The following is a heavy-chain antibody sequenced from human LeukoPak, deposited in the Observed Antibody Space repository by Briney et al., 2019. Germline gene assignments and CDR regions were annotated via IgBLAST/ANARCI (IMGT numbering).Heavy chain of an antibody. V-gene: IGHV3-7*01. CDR1: GITFSTYW. CDR3: ARVRYSDSSVLTRKRSYYFDY. Sequence: GGSLRLSCAVSGITFSTYWMSWVRQAPGKGLEWVAKMNEYGSEIFYVDSVKGRFTISRDNAKKSLYLQMNSLRAEDTAVYYCARVRYSDSSVLTRKRSYYFDYWGQGTLVTVSS. CDR2: MNEYGSEI. J-gene: IGHJ4*02. D-gene: IGHD3-22*01.